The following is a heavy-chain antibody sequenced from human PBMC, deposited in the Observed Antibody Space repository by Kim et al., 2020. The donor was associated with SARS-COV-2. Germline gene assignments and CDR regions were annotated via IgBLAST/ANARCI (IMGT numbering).Heavy chain of an antibody. V-gene: IGHV6-1*01. J-gene: IGHJ3*02. Sequence: YAVSVKSRITINPDTSKNQFSLQLNSVTPEDTAVYYCAREYSSSGDAFDIWGQGTMVTVSS. CDR3: AREYSSSGDAFDI. D-gene: IGHD6-6*01.